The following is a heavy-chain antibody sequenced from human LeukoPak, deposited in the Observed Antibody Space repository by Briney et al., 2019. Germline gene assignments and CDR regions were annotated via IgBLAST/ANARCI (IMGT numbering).Heavy chain of an antibody. J-gene: IGHJ6*03. CDR2: ISAYNGNT. V-gene: IGHV1-18*01. D-gene: IGHD3-10*01. CDR3: ARGRGSGSYYNYYYYYYMDV. CDR1: GYTFTSYG. Sequence: ASVKVSCKASGYTFTSYGISWVRQAPGQGLEWMGWISAYNGNTNYAQKLQGRVTMTTDTSTSTAYMELSSLRSEDTAVYYCARGRGSGSYYNYYYYYYMDVWGKGTTVTISS.